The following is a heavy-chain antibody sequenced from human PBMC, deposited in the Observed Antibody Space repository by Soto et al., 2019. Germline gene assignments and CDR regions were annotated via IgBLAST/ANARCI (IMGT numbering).Heavy chain of an antibody. CDR1: GGSFSGYY. J-gene: IGHJ4*02. D-gene: IGHD6-19*01. V-gene: IGHV4-34*01. Sequence: QVQLQQWGAGLLKPSETLSLICSVYGGSFSGYYWSWIRQPPGKGLEWIGEINHSGSTNYNPSLKSRVTISVDTSKNQFSLKLSSVTAAATAVYYCARCSSGWHSSCGDWGQETLVTVSS. CDR2: INHSGST. CDR3: ARCSSGWHSSCGD.